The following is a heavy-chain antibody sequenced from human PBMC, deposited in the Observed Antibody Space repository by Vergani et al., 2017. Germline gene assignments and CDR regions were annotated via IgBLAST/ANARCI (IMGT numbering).Heavy chain of an antibody. Sequence: QVQLQESGPGLVKPSQTLSLTCTVSGGSISSGSYYWSWIRQPAGKGLEWIGRIYTSGSTNYNPSLKSRVTISVDPAKNQFSLKLSSVTAADTAVYYCAREALDCGSCYSSWFDPWGQGTLVTVSS. CDR3: AREALDCGSCYSSWFDP. CDR2: IYTSGST. V-gene: IGHV4-61*02. CDR1: GGSISSGSYY. J-gene: IGHJ5*02. D-gene: IGHD2-15*01.